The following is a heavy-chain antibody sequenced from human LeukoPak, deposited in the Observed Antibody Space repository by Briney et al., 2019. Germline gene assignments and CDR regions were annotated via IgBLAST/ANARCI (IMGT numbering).Heavy chain of an antibody. CDR1: GFSVTNNY. Sequence: GRSLRLSCAVTGFSVTNNYMSWVRQAPGKGLEWVSGFYIGGATYYADSVKGRFTISRDNSENTLYLQMKSLRAEDTAVYYCARGDGYNFFDYWGQGTLVTVSS. CDR2: FYIGGAT. D-gene: IGHD5-24*01. CDR3: ARGDGYNFFDY. J-gene: IGHJ4*02. V-gene: IGHV3-53*01.